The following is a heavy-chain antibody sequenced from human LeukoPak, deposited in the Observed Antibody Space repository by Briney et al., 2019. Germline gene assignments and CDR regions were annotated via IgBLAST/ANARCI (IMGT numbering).Heavy chain of an antibody. CDR2: ISGSGGST. CDR3: AKGKPGIAVAGTGGMVDV. V-gene: IGHV3-23*01. J-gene: IGHJ6*02. Sequence: QPGRSLRLSCAASGFTFSSYGMHWVRQAPGKGLEWVSAISGSGGSTYYADSVKGRFTISRDNSKNTLYLQMNSLRAEDTAVYYCAKGKPGIAVAGTGGMVDVWGQGTTVTVSS. CDR1: GFTFSSYG. D-gene: IGHD6-19*01.